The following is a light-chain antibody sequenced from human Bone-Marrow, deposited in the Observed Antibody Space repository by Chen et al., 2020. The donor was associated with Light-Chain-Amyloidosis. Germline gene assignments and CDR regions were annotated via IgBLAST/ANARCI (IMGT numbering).Light chain of an antibody. CDR3: QQYYTYPLT. CDR2: AGS. J-gene: IGKJ4*01. Sequence: AIRLIQSPSSLSASTGDIVTITCRASQGITNYLAWYQQRPGAAPHLLISAGSTLHSWVPSRINGTGSGTDYTLTITSLQSEDFATYFCQQYYTYPLTFGGGTKVDI. V-gene: IGKV1-8*01. CDR1: QGITNY.